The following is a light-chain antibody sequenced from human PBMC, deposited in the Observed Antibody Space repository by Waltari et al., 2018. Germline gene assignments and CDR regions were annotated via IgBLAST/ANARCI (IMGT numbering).Light chain of an antibody. Sequence: QSALTQPASVSGSPGQSITISCTGTSSDVGGYNYVSWYQQNPGQAPKLIIFDVSNRPSGVSNRFSGSKSGNTASLTISGLQAEDEADYYCSSYISSSTLELFGGGTSLTVL. CDR3: SSYISSSTLEL. CDR2: DVS. CDR1: SSDVGGYNY. V-gene: IGLV2-14*03. J-gene: IGLJ2*01.